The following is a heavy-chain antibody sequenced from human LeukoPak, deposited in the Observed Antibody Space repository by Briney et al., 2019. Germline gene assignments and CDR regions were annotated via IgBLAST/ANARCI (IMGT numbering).Heavy chain of an antibody. J-gene: IGHJ4*02. CDR2: IYYSGRT. CDR1: GRSISSDY. D-gene: IGHD4-11*01. Sequence: SETLSLTCTVSGRSISSDYWSWNRHPPGKGLEWIGYIYYSGRTYYNPSLKSRITISVDTSKNQFSLKLSSVTAADTAVYYCARGFYSPHYWGQGTLVSVSS. V-gene: IGHV4-59*01. CDR3: ARGFYSPHY.